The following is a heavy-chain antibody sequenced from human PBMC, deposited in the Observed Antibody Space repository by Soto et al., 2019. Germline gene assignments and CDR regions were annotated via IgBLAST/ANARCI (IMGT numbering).Heavy chain of an antibody. CDR2: IMPGSSHI. D-gene: IGHD3-9*01. V-gene: IGHV3-48*01. CDR3: AREGTYYDILTGPSWFDP. Sequence: PGGSLRLSCAASGFTFSIYSMNWVRQAPGKGLEWVSYIMPGSSHIFYADSVKGRFTISRDNAKNSLYLQMDSLRAEDTAVYYCAREGTYYDILTGPSWFDPWGQGTLVTVSS. J-gene: IGHJ5*02. CDR1: GFTFSIYS.